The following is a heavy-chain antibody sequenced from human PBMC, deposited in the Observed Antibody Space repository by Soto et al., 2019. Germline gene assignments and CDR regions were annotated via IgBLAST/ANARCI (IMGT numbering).Heavy chain of an antibody. CDR1: GGSISSSNW. V-gene: IGHV4-4*02. J-gene: IGHJ6*02. CDR3: ARENQNYYYGMDV. Sequence: SETLSLTCAVSGGSISSSNWWSWVRQPPGKGLEWIGEIYHSGSTSYNPSLKSRVTISVDKSKNQFSLELSSVTAADTAVYYCARENQNYYYGMDVWGQGTTVTVSS. CDR2: IYHSGST.